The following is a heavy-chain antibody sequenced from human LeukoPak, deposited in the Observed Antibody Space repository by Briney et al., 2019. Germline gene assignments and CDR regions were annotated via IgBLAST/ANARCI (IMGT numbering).Heavy chain of an antibody. J-gene: IGHJ2*01. V-gene: IGHV4-39*01. CDR3: ARQRYELLPGDFDL. CDR1: GGSISNSNHY. Sequence: SETLSLTCTVSGGSISNSNHYWGWIRQPPGKGLEWIGSICFSGATFYNPSLKSPVTISVDTSKNQFSLKLSSVTAADTAVYFCARQRYELLPGDFDLWGRGTLVTVAS. D-gene: IGHD2-15*01. CDR2: ICFSGAT.